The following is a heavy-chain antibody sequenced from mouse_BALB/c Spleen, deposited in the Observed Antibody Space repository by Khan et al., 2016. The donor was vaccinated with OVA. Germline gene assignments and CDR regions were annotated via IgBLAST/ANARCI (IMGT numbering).Heavy chain of an antibody. CDR2: IYPATGST. CDR1: GYIFTSFW. Sequence: LEESGAEVVRPGASVKLSCKTSGYIFTSFWIQWVKQRSGQGLEWLARIYPATGSTYYNEKFKGKATLTADKSSNTVYMHRSSLKSEDSAVYFCARRAPDDAMDYWGQGTSVTVSS. CDR3: ARRAPDDAMDY. V-gene: IGHV1S132*01. J-gene: IGHJ4*01. D-gene: IGHD3-3*01.